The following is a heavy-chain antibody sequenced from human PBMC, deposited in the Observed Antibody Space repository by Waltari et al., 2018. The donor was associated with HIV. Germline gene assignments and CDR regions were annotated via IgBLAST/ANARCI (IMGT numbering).Heavy chain of an antibody. D-gene: IGHD2-15*01. J-gene: IGHJ3*02. CDR2: IKQDGSEK. Sequence: EVQLVESGGGLVQPGGSLRLPCAASGFTFSPYWMSWVRQAPGKGLEWVANIKQDGSEKYYVDSVKGRFTISRDNAKNSLYLQMNSLRAEDTAVYYCARMIVVVVAATGAFESWGQGTMVTVSS. V-gene: IGHV3-7*01. CDR3: ARMIVVVVAATGAFES. CDR1: GFTFSPYW.